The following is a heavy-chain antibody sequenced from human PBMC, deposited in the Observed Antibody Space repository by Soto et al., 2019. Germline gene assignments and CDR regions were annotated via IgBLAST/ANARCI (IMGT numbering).Heavy chain of an antibody. Sequence: SGPTLVNPTQTLTLTCSFSGFSLSSTGVGVGWIRQPPGKALEWVALIYWNDDKRYSPSLKSRLTITKDTSKNQVILTVTNMDPVDTATYYCARQTTGSLVVPAPITPYYYYGLDVWGQGTSVTVSS. D-gene: IGHD2-2*01. CDR1: GFSLSSTGVG. J-gene: IGHJ6*02. CDR2: IYWNDDK. V-gene: IGHV2-5*01. CDR3: ARQTTGSLVVPAPITPYYYYGLDV.